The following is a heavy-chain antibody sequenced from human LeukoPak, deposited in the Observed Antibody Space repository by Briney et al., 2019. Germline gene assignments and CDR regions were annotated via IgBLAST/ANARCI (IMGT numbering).Heavy chain of an antibody. D-gene: IGHD3-10*01. CDR3: ARVHYYGSGTYDY. CDR2: INHSGST. J-gene: IGHJ4*02. Sequence: SETLSLTCTVSGGSISSSSYYWSWIRQPPGKGLEWIGEINHSGSTNYNPSLKSRVTISVDTSKNQFSLRLGSVTAADTAVYYCARVHYYGSGTYDYWGQGTLVTVSS. V-gene: IGHV4-39*07. CDR1: GGSISSSSYY.